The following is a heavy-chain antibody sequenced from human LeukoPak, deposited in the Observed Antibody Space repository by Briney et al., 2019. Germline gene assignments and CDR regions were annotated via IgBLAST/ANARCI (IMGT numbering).Heavy chain of an antibody. CDR2: IYHSGST. CDR1: GGSISSGGYY. J-gene: IGHJ4*02. Sequence: SETLSLTCTVSGGSISSGGYYWSWIRQPPGKGLEWIGYIYHSGSTYYNPSLKSRVTISVDRSKNQFSLKVRSVTAADTAVYYCARAPPYGSGSYYFEYWGRGTLVSVSS. D-gene: IGHD3-10*01. CDR3: ARAPPYGSGSYYFEY. V-gene: IGHV4-30-2*01.